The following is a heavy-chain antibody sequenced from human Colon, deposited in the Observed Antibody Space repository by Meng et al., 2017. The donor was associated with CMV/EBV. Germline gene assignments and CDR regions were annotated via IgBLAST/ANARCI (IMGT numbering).Heavy chain of an antibody. CDR1: GLPFSNFW. Sequence: GESLKISCAASGLPFSNFWMSWVRQTPGKGLEWVASIQQDGSLTYYVDSVKGRFTISRDNAKNSLYLEMNNLRAEDTAVYYCVRTAVFEGIVHDAFDIWGQGTMVTVSS. D-gene: IGHD3-3*01. CDR2: IQQDGSLT. V-gene: IGHV3-7*01. CDR3: VRTAVFEGIVHDAFDI. J-gene: IGHJ3*02.